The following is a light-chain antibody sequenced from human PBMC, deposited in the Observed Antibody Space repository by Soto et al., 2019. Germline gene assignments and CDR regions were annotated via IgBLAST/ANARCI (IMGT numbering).Light chain of an antibody. Sequence: DIPMTQSPSTLSASVGDRVTITCRASQSINNWLAWYQQKPGKAPKFLIYDASNLESGVPSRFSGSASGTEFTLTISSLQPDDFATYYCQQYDNYPLTFGGGTKVDI. J-gene: IGKJ4*01. CDR1: QSINNW. V-gene: IGKV1-5*01. CDR3: QQYDNYPLT. CDR2: DAS.